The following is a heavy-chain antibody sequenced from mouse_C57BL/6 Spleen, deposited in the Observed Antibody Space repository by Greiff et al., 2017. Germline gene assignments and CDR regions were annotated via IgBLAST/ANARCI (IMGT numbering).Heavy chain of an antibody. CDR3: ARHYYGPYYYAMDY. V-gene: IGHV5-9*01. D-gene: IGHD2-1*01. Sequence: EVMLVESGGGLVKPGGSLKLSCAASGFTFSSYTMSWVRQTPEKRLEWVATISGGGGNTYYPDSVKGRFTISRDNAKNTLYLQMSSLRSEDTALYYCARHYYGPYYYAMDYWGQGTSVTVSS. CDR1: GFTFSSYT. CDR2: ISGGGGNT. J-gene: IGHJ4*01.